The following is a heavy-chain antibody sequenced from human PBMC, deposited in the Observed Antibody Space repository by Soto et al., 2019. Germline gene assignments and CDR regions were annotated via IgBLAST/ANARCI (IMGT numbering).Heavy chain of an antibody. CDR3: SWNTSVRTFDY. D-gene: IGHD1-1*01. Sequence: SETLSLTCTVSGGSVSSGSYYWSWIRQPPGKGLEWIASIYQSGSTHYTPALNRRATISVDTSNNQVSLRLSSVTAADTAVYYCSWNTSVRTFDYWGQGTQVTVSS. CDR1: GGSVSSGSYY. V-gene: IGHV4-39*07. CDR2: IYQSGST. J-gene: IGHJ4*02.